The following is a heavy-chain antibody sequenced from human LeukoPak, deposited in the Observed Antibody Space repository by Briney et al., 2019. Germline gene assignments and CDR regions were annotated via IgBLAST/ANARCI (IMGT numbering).Heavy chain of an antibody. CDR3: TRHLVGATTFDP. V-gene: IGHV3-73*01. D-gene: IGHD1-26*01. CDR2: IRSKANSYAT. J-gene: IGHJ5*02. Sequence: GGSLRLSCAASGFTFNASALHWVRQASGKGLEWVGRIRSKANSYATAYAASVKGRFTISRDDSKNTAYLQMNSLKTEDTAVYYCTRHLVGATTFDPWGQGTLVTVSS. CDR1: GFTFNASA.